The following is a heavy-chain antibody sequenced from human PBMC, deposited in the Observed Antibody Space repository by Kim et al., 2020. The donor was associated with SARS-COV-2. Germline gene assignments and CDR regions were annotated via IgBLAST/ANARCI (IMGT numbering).Heavy chain of an antibody. Sequence: ASVKVSCKASGYTFTGYYMHWVRQAPGQGLEWMGRINPNSGGTNYAQKFQGRVTMTRDTSISTAYMELSRLRSDDTAVYYCARDQNGYDWRDYYYYGMDVWGQGTTVTVSS. CDR3: ARDQNGYDWRDYYYYGMDV. CDR1: GYTFTGYY. D-gene: IGHD5-12*01. V-gene: IGHV1-2*06. J-gene: IGHJ6*02. CDR2: INPNSGGT.